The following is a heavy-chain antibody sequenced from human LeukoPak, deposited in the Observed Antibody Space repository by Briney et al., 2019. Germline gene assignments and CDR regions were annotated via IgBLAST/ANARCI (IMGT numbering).Heavy chain of an antibody. Sequence: SETLSLTCAVSGYSISSGYYWGWIRQPPGKGLEWIGYIYYSGSTNYNPSLKSRVTISVDTSKNQFSLKLSSVTAADTAVYYCAREDYGGNFGAFDYWGQGTLVTVSS. J-gene: IGHJ4*02. V-gene: IGHV4-61*01. CDR3: AREDYGGNFGAFDY. CDR2: IYYSGST. D-gene: IGHD4-23*01. CDR1: GYSISSGYY.